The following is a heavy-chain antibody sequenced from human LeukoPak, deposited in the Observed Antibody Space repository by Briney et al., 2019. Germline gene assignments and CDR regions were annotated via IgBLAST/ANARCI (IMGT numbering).Heavy chain of an antibody. V-gene: IGHV4-39*07. CDR2: IYYSGST. J-gene: IGHJ5*02. D-gene: IGHD3-3*01. Sequence: SETLSLTCTVSGGSISSSSYYWGWIRQPPGKGLEWIGSIYYSGSTYYNPSLKSRVTISVDTSKNQFSLKLSSVTAADTAVYYCARVYDFWSGLNWFDPWGQGTLVTVSS. CDR1: GGSISSSSYY. CDR3: ARVYDFWSGLNWFDP.